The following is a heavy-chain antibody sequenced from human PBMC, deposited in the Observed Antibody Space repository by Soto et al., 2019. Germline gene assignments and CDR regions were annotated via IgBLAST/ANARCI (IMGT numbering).Heavy chain of an antibody. CDR1: GFTFSSYA. CDR3: EKDDDYGDNFDY. D-gene: IGHD4-17*01. V-gene: IGHV3-23*01. Sequence: EVQLLESGGGLVQPGGSLRLSCAASGFTFSSYALSCVRQAPEQRLEWVSAISGSGGSTYYADSVKDRFTTSRDNAKNTLYLQMNSRRAEDTAVYYCEKDDDYGDNFDYWGQGTLVTV. J-gene: IGHJ4*02. CDR2: ISGSGGST.